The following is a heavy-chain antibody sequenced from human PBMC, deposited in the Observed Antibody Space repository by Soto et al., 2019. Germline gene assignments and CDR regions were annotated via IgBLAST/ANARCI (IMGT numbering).Heavy chain of an antibody. CDR1: GGRCNDYD. CDR2: INPNSGVT. V-gene: IGHV1-2*04. J-gene: IGHJ6*03. Sequence: RVSWKAAGGRCNDYDWHWVLQAPGQGLEWMGWINPNSGVTKYAQKFQGWVTMTRDTSIRTVYMELSRLRADDTAVYYCARESGGATATLDYYYFYLDVWGKGTTVTVSS. CDR3: ARESGGATATLDYYYFYLDV. D-gene: IGHD5-12*01.